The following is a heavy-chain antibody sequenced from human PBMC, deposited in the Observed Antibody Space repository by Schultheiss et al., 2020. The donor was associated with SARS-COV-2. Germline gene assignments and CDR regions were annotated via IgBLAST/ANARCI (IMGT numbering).Heavy chain of an antibody. CDR1: GYTFTSYG. D-gene: IGHD2-2*01. J-gene: IGHJ4*02. V-gene: IGHV1-18*01. CDR3: ARGYCSSTSCYIDY. Sequence: ASVKVSCKASGYTFTSYGISWVRQAPGQGLEWMGWISGYNGNTNYAQKLQGRVTMTTDTSTSTAYMELRSLRSDDTAVYYCARGYCSSTSCYIDYWGQGTLVTVSS. CDR2: ISGYNGNT.